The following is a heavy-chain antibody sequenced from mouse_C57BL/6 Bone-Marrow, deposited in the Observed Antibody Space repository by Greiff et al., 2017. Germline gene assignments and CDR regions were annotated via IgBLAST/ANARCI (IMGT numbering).Heavy chain of an antibody. J-gene: IGHJ3*01. CDR1: GYTFTSYW. CDR3: AWYVLCFAY. CDR2: INPSSGYT. Sequence: VQLQQSGAELAKPGASVKLSCKASGYTFTSYWMHWVKQRPGQVLEWIGYINPSSGYTKYNQKFKDKATLTADKSSSAAYMQLSILTYEDSAVYYGAWYVLCFAYWGQGTLVTVSA. V-gene: IGHV1-7*01. D-gene: IGHD1-1*02.